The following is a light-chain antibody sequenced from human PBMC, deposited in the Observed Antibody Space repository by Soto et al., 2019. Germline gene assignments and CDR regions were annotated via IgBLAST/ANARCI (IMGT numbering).Light chain of an antibody. CDR3: QQYENLPIT. CDR2: DAS. Sequence: IPVTQAPSLLSASPGESATLACRKSQGISSYLAWYQQKPGKAPKPLIYDASNLETGVPSRFSGSGSGTDFTFTISSLQAEDIATYYRQQYENLPITFGQGTRLE. CDR1: QGISSY. V-gene: IGKV1-33*01. J-gene: IGKJ5*01.